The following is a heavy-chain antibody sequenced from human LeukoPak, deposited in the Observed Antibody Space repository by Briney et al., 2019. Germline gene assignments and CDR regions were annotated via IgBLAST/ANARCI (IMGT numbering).Heavy chain of an antibody. Sequence: GGSLRLSCAASGFTFSSYWMNWVRQAPGKGLEWVANIKEDGSHENYVDSVKGRFTISRDNAKNSLYLQMNSLRAEDTAVYYCASLYCSSISCGAFDTWGQGTMVTVSS. CDR2: IKEDGSHE. V-gene: IGHV3-7*01. J-gene: IGHJ3*02. D-gene: IGHD2-2*01. CDR3: ASLYCSSISCGAFDT. CDR1: GFTFSSYW.